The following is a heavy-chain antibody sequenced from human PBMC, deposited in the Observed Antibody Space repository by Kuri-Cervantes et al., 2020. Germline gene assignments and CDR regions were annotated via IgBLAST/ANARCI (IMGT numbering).Heavy chain of an antibody. CDR1: RLTLKNYW. J-gene: IGHJ4*02. CDR2: IKPDGSEK. V-gene: IGHV3-7*01. CDR3: ATAPPLYRTIWYNRDY. D-gene: IGHD1-14*01. Sequence: GESLKISCAASRLTLKNYWMTWVRQAPGKGLEWVATIKPDGSEKFHADSVKGRFTISRDNAKNSLYLQINSLRAEDSAMYYCATAPPLYRTIWYNRDYWGQGTLVTVSS.